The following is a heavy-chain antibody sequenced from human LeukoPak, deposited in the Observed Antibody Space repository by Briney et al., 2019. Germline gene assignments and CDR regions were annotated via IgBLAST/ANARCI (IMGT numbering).Heavy chain of an antibody. D-gene: IGHD2-2*01. J-gene: IGHJ6*02. CDR2: IIPIFGTA. Sequence: ASVKVSCKASGGTFSSYAISWVRQAPGQGLEWMGGIIPIFGTANYVQKFQGRVTITADESTSTAYMELSSLRSEDTAVYYCARARDIVVVPAAPLHYYYGMDVWGQGTTVTVSS. CDR3: ARARDIVVVPAAPLHYYYGMDV. CDR1: GGTFSSYA. V-gene: IGHV1-69*13.